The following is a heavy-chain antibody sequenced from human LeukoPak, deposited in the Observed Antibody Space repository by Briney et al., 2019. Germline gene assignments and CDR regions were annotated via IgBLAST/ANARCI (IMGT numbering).Heavy chain of an antibody. CDR3: ARDADYYDSSGGDY. Sequence: GGSLRLSCAASGFTFSSYGMHWVRQAPGKGLEWVSYISSSGSTIYYADSVKGRFTISRDNAKNSLYLQMNSLRAEDTAVYYCARDADYYDSSGGDYWGQGTLVTVSS. CDR1: GFTFSSYG. D-gene: IGHD3-22*01. CDR2: ISSSGSTI. J-gene: IGHJ4*02. V-gene: IGHV3-48*04.